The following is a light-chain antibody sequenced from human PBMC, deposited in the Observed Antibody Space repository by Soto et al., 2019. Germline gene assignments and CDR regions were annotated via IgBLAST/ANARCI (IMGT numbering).Light chain of an antibody. V-gene: IGLV1-44*01. Sequence: QSVLTQAPSASGTPGQRVTISCSGSSSNIGSNTVSWYQQVPGTAPKLLIYSNDQRPPGVPDRFSGSKSGTSASLAIGGLQSEDEADYYCAAWDGSLNGWVFGGGTQLTVL. CDR1: SSNIGSNT. CDR3: AAWDGSLNGWV. J-gene: IGLJ2*01. CDR2: SND.